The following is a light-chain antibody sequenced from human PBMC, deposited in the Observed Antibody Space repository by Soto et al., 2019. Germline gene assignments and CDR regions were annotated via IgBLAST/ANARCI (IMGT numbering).Light chain of an antibody. V-gene: IGKV3-11*01. CDR2: DAS. J-gene: IGKJ5*01. Sequence: EIVLTQSPATLSLSPGERATLSCRASQSVTNSLAWYQQKPGQAPRLLVYDASNRATGIPTRFSGSGSGTEFTLTISSLQSEDFAVYYCQQYGSSLITFGQGTRLEI. CDR1: QSVTNS. CDR3: QQYGSSLIT.